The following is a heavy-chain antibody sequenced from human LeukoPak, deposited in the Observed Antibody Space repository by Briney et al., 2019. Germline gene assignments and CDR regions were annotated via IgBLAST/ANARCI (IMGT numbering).Heavy chain of an antibody. CDR1: GFSFSNYA. Sequence: PGGSLRLSCAASGFSFSNYAMSWFRQAPGKGLEWVSGLSGSDGSTDGSTYYADSVRGRFTISRDNSKNTLYLQMNSLRAEDTAIYYCAKGLRGELLADFDYWGQGTLVTVSS. J-gene: IGHJ4*02. CDR3: AKGLRGELLADFDY. D-gene: IGHD3-3*02. V-gene: IGHV3-23*01. CDR2: LSGSDGSTDGST.